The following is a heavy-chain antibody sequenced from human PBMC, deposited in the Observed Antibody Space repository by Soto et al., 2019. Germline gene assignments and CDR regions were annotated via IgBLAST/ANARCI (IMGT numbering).Heavy chain of an antibody. D-gene: IGHD3-3*01. CDR3: ATNDFWSGYLNWFDP. J-gene: IGHJ5*02. V-gene: IGHV3-30*03. Sequence: GGSLRLSCAASGFTFSSYGMHWVRQAPGKGLEWVAVISYDGSNKYYADSVKGRFTISRDNSKNTLYLQMNSLRAEDTAVYYCATNDFWSGYLNWFDPWGQGTLVTVSS. CDR2: ISYDGSNK. CDR1: GFTFSSYG.